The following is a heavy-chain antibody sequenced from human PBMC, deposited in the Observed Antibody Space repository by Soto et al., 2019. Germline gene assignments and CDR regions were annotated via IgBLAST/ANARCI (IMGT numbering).Heavy chain of an antibody. CDR2: INAGNGNT. D-gene: IGHD5-18*01. Sequence: GASVKVSCKASGYTFTSYAMHWVRQAPGQRLEWMGWINAGNGNTKYSQKFQGRVTITRDTSASTAYMELSSLRSEDTAVYYCASQSGYSYGYTPGYYYGMDVWGQGTTVTVSS. CDR3: ASQSGYSYGYTPGYYYGMDV. CDR1: GYTFTSYA. J-gene: IGHJ6*02. V-gene: IGHV1-3*01.